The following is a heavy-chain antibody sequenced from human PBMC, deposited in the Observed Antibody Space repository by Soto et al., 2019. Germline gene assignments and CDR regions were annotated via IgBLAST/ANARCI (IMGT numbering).Heavy chain of an antibody. D-gene: IGHD3-3*01. CDR1: GFIVSSVF. J-gene: IGHJ4*02. Sequence: EVQLVESGGGLVQPGGSLRLSCAASGFIVSSVFMTWVRQAPGKGLEWVSTISDGGNTYYANSVKGRFTISRDISRNTLCLQISSRRAEDAAVYHCAKDTLGGPYEFWHGGQGTLVTVSS. CDR2: ISDGGNT. CDR3: AKDTLGGPYEFWH. V-gene: IGHV3-66*01.